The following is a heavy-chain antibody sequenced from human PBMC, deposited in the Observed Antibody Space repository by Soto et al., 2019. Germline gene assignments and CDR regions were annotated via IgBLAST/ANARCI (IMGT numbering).Heavy chain of an antibody. CDR3: ATAYCSSTSCYFDY. J-gene: IGHJ4*02. V-gene: IGHV1-24*01. D-gene: IGHD2-2*01. Sequence: ASVKVSCKVSGYTLTELSMHWVRQAPGKGLEWMGGFDPEDGETIYAQKFQGRVTITEDTSTDTAYMELSSLRSEDTAVYYCATAYCSSTSCYFDYWGQGTLVTVSS. CDR1: GYTLTELS. CDR2: FDPEDGET.